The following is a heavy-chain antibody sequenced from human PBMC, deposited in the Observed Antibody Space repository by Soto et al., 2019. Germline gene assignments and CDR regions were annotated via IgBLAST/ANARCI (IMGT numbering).Heavy chain of an antibody. CDR1: GYSFSAYG. V-gene: IGHV3-30*18. CDR3: TKVIRADSTSSNFYYYSAMDV. J-gene: IGHJ6*02. D-gene: IGHD6-6*01. Sequence: QVQMVESGGGVVQPGRSLRLSCAASGYSFSAYGLHWVRQAPGKGLEWLAVISNDGRNTYYADSVKGRFTISRDNSKDTLFLQMNILSGEDTDIYYCTKVIRADSTSSNFYYYSAMDVWGQGTTVTVSS. CDR2: ISNDGRNT.